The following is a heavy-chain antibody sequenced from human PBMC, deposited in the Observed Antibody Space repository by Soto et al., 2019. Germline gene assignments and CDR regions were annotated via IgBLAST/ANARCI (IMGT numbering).Heavy chain of an antibody. V-gene: IGHV4-59*08. CDR1: GGSISSYY. CDR3: ARRYGGNLDY. D-gene: IGHD1-26*01. Sequence: PSETMSLTCTVSGGSISSYYWSWIRQPPGKGLEWIGYIYYSGSTNYNPSLKSRVTISVDTSKNQFSLKLSSVTAADTAVYYCARRYGGNLDYWGQGTLVTVSS. J-gene: IGHJ4*02. CDR2: IYYSGST.